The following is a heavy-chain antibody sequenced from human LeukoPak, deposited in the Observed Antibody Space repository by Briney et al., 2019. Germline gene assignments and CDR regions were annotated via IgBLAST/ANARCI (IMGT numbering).Heavy chain of an antibody. J-gene: IGHJ4*02. CDR2: IIPIFGTA. CDR3: AKVANYYYGSESYYFFEH. Sequence: SVKVSCKASGGTFSSYAISWVRQAPGQGLEWMGGIIPIFGTANYAQKFRGRVTITADESTSTAYMELSSLRVEDTAVYYCAKVANYYYGSESYYFFEHWGQGTPVTASS. D-gene: IGHD3-10*01. V-gene: IGHV1-69*01. CDR1: GGTFSSYA.